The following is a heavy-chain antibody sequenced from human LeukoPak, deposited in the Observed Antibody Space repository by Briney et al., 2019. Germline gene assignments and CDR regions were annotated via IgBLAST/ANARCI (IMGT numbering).Heavy chain of an antibody. CDR3: TTDGAYNWNDVAWFDP. Sequence: GGSLRLSCAGSGLTFSNAWMSWVRQAPGKGLEWVGRIKSKTDGGTTDYAAPVKGRFTISRDDSKDTLYLQMNSLKTEDTAVYYCTTDGAYNWNDVAWFDPWGQGTLVTVSS. CDR1: GLTFSNAW. D-gene: IGHD1-1*01. J-gene: IGHJ5*02. V-gene: IGHV3-15*01. CDR2: IKSKTDGGTT.